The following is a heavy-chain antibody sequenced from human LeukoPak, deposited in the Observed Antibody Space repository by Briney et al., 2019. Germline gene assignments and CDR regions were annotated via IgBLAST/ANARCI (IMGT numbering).Heavy chain of an antibody. CDR3: ARDSRIGLEPGLDY. Sequence: SVKLYCKASGGTFSSYAIGWMRQAPGQWLEWMGGIIPIFGTANYAQKFQGRVTITADESTSTAYMELSSLRSEDTAVYYCARDSRIGLEPGLDYWGQGTLVTVSS. CDR2: IIPIFGTA. D-gene: IGHD1-1*01. J-gene: IGHJ4*02. CDR1: GGTFSSYA. V-gene: IGHV1-69*01.